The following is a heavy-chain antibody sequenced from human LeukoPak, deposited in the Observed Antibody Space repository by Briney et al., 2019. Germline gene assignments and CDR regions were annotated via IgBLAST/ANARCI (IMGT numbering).Heavy chain of an antibody. CDR3: ATTYGSGSRYTLYYYYGMDV. CDR1: GYTFTGYY. CDR2: FDPEDGET. Sequence: ASVKVSCKASGYTFTGYYMHWVRQAPGKGLEWMGGFDPEDGETIYAQKFQGRVTMTEDTSTDTAYMELSSLRSEDTAVYYCATTYGSGSRYTLYYYYGMDVWGQGTTATVSS. V-gene: IGHV1-24*01. D-gene: IGHD3-10*01. J-gene: IGHJ6*02.